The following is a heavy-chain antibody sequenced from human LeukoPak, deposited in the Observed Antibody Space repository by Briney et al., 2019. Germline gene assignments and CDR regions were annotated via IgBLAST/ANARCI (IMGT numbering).Heavy chain of an antibody. CDR2: MNPNSGNT. D-gene: IGHD6-13*01. CDR1: GYTFTSYD. Sequence: WASVKVSCKASGYTFTSYDINWVRQATGQGLEWMGWMNPNSGNTGYAQKFQGRVTMTRNTSISTAYMELSSLGSEDTAVYYCARGQGSSSWYYYYYGMDVWGQGTTVTVSS. CDR3: ARGQGSSSWYYYYYGMDV. V-gene: IGHV1-8*01. J-gene: IGHJ6*02.